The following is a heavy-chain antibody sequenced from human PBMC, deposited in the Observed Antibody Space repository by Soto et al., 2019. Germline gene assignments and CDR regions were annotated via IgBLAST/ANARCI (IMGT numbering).Heavy chain of an antibody. CDR3: TRGDF. CDR1: GYTFTSYD. Sequence: QVQLVQSGAEAKKPGASVTVSCQASGYTFTSYDINWVRQATGQGLECMGWMTPSSGNTGYAQKFQGRVTLIRSTSIRTAYLELSSLRSDDTAVYYCTRGDFWGQGTLVTVSS. CDR2: MTPSSGNT. V-gene: IGHV1-8*01. J-gene: IGHJ4*02.